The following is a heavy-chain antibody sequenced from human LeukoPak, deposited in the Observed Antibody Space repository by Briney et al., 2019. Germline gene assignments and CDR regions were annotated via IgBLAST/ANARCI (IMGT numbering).Heavy chain of an antibody. J-gene: IGHJ4*02. D-gene: IGHD6-13*01. CDR2: IYSGGST. Sequence: GGSLRLSCAASGFTVSSNYMSWVRQAPGKGLEWVSVIYSGGSTCYADSVKGRFTISRDNSKNTLYLQMNSLRAEDTAVYYCAREEGKQQMEAFDYWGQGTLVTVSS. V-gene: IGHV3-53*01. CDR3: AREEGKQQMEAFDY. CDR1: GFTVSSNY.